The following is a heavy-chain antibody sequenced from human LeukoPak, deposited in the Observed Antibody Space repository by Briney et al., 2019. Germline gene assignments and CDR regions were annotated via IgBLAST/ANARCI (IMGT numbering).Heavy chain of an antibody. CDR2: INPNSGGT. CDR1: GYTFTGYY. J-gene: IGHJ6*03. V-gene: IGHV1-2*02. D-gene: IGHD2/OR15-2a*01. Sequence: ASVKVSCKASGYTFTGYYMHWVRQAPGQGLEWMGWINPNSGGTNYAQKFQGRVTMTRDTSISTAYMELGRLRSDDTAVYYCARVQGFSLYYMDVWGKGTTVTVSS. CDR3: ARVQGFSLYYMDV.